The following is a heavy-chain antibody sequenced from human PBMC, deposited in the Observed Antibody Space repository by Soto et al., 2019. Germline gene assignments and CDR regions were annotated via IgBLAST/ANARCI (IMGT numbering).Heavy chain of an antibody. CDR2: IIPIFSTA. Sequence: QVQLVQSGAEVKKPGSSVKVSCKASGGTFTTSAISWVRQAPGQGLEWMGGIIPIFSTADYAQKFQGRVTITADESTTTAYMELSSVGSEDTAVYYCARDRPRENYGGNYYYEMDVWGQGTTVTVSS. CDR1: GGTFTTSA. J-gene: IGHJ6*02. CDR3: ARDRPRENYGGNYYYEMDV. D-gene: IGHD4-17*01. V-gene: IGHV1-69*12.